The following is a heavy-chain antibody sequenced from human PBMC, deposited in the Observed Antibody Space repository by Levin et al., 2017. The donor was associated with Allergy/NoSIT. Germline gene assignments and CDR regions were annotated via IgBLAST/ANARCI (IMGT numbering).Heavy chain of an antibody. CDR3: ARGVLPPALDY. D-gene: IGHD2-2*01. Sequence: ASVKVSCKASGYTFSGYYIHWVRQAPGQGLEWMGWINPNSGGTKYAQNSQGRVTMTRDTSITTAYMELSRLRSDDTAVYYCARGVLPPALDYWGQGTLVTVSS. J-gene: IGHJ4*02. CDR2: INPNSGGT. CDR1: GYTFSGYY. V-gene: IGHV1-2*02.